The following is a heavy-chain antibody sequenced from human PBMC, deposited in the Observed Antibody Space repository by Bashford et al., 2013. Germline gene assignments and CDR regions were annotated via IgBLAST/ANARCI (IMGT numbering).Heavy chain of an antibody. Sequence: SETLSLTCTVSGGSISSSYWSWIRQPPGKGLEWIGNIYHSGSTKYNPSLKSRVTISLDTSKNQFSLKLSSVTAADTALYYCARVRQGDTGNEYYFDFWGQGTLVTVSS. CDR3: ARVRQGDTGNEYYFDF. CDR1: GGSISSSY. V-gene: IGHV4-59*01. CDR2: IYHSGST. D-gene: IGHD5-18*01. J-gene: IGHJ4*02.